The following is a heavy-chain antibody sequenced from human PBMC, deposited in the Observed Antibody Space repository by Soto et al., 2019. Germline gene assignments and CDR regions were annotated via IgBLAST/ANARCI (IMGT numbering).Heavy chain of an antibody. V-gene: IGHV1-46*01. CDR3: ARDREGYGDQAAFDY. J-gene: IGHJ4*02. Sequence: ASVKVSCKASGYTFTSYYMHWVRQAPGQGLEWMGIINPSGGSTSYAQKFQGRVTMTRDTSTSTVYMELSSLRSEDKAVYYCARDREGYGDQAAFDYWGQGTLVTVSS. D-gene: IGHD4-17*01. CDR2: INPSGGST. CDR1: GYTFTSYY.